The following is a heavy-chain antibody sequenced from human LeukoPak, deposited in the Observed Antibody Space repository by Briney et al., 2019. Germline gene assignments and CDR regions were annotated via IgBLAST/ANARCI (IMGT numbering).Heavy chain of an antibody. Sequence: SETLSLTCAVYGGSFSGYYWSWIRQPPGKGLEWIGEINHSGSTNYNPSLKSRVTISVDTSKNQFSLKLSSVTAADTAVYYCARGRSPTYYYGSGSYPTPPYFDYWGQGTLVTVSS. CDR2: INHSGST. CDR3: ARGRSPTYYYGSGSYPTPPYFDY. V-gene: IGHV4-34*01. D-gene: IGHD3-10*01. CDR1: GGSFSGYY. J-gene: IGHJ4*02.